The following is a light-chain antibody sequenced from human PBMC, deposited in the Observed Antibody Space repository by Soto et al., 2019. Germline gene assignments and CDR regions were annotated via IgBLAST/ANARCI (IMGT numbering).Light chain of an antibody. V-gene: IGKV1-5*01. J-gene: IGKJ1*01. Sequence: DIQMTQSPSILSASVGDRVTITCRASQSISTWLAWYQQKPGTAPKLLIYHASTLESGVPSRFSGSGSGTEFTLTISSLQPDDFATYYCQQYNSYSFGQGTKVDI. CDR1: QSISTW. CDR3: QQYNSYS. CDR2: HAS.